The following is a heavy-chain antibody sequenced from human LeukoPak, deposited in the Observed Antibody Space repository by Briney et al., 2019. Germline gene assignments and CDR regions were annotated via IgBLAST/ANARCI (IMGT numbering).Heavy chain of an antibody. CDR3: ARHPLQIFGVVTREDY. Sequence: SETLSLTCTVSGGSISSGDYYWSWIRQPPGKGLEWIGSIYYSGSTYYNPSLKSRVTISVDTSKNQFSLKLSSVTAADTAVYYCARHPLQIFGVVTREDYWGQGTLVTVSS. CDR2: IYYSGST. V-gene: IGHV4-39*01. J-gene: IGHJ4*02. CDR1: GGSISSGDYY. D-gene: IGHD3-3*01.